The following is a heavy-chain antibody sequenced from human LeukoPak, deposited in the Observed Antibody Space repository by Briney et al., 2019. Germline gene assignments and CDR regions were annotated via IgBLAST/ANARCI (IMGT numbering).Heavy chain of an antibody. CDR3: ARDVPAEYYYDSSGYYLHDAFDI. D-gene: IGHD3-22*01. Sequence: ASVKVSRKASGYTFTSYGISWVRQAPGQGLEWMGWISAYNGNTNYAQKLQGRVTMTADTSTSTAYMELRSMRSDDTAVYYCARDVPAEYYYDSSGYYLHDAFDIWGQGTMVTVSS. J-gene: IGHJ3*02. CDR2: ISAYNGNT. V-gene: IGHV1-18*01. CDR1: GYTFTSYG.